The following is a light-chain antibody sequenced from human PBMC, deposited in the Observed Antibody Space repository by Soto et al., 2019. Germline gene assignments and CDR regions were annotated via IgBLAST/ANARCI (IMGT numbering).Light chain of an antibody. CDR2: GAS. CDR1: QSVSSSY. Sequence: EIVLTQAPGTLSLSPGERATLSCRASQSVSSSYLAWYQRKPGQAPRLLIYGASSRATGIPDRFSGSGSGTDFTLTISRLEPEDFAVYYCQPYGSSPPYTFGQGTKLEIK. J-gene: IGKJ2*01. V-gene: IGKV3-20*01. CDR3: QPYGSSPPYT.